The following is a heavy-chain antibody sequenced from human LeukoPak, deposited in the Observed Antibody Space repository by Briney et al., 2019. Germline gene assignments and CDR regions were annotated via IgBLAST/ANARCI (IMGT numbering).Heavy chain of an antibody. CDR1: GYSFTSYW. Sequence: GESLKISCKASGYSFTSYWIGWVRQTPGKGLEWMGTFYPGDSDTRYSPSFQGQVTISADKSISTAYLQWSSLKASDTAIYYCARCRPFFDPWGQGTLVTVSS. CDR2: FYPGDSDT. J-gene: IGHJ5*02. V-gene: IGHV5-51*01. CDR3: ARCRPFFDP.